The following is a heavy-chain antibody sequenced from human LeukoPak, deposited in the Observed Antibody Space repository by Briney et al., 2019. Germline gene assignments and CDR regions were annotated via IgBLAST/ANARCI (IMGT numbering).Heavy chain of an antibody. V-gene: IGHV3-23*01. J-gene: IGHJ4*02. CDR2: ISGSGGST. CDR1: GFTFSSYA. D-gene: IGHD6-19*01. CDR3: ARGPRGTSGWYFDY. Sequence: RAGGSLRLSCAASGFTFSSYAMSWVRQAPGKGLEWVSAISGSGGSTYCADSVKGRFTISRDNSKNTLYLQMNSLRAEDTAVYFCARGPRGTSGWYFDYWGQGTLVTVSS.